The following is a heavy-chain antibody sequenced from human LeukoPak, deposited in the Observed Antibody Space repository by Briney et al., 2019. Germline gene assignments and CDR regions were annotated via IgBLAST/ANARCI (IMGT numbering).Heavy chain of an antibody. CDR3: ARSRPRTTAPPTHAFDI. Sequence: GESLKISCKGSGYSFTTYWIGWVRQMPGKGLEWMGIIYPGDSDTRYSPSFQGQVTISADKSISTAYLQWSSLKASDTAMYYCARSRPRTTAPPTHAFDIWGQGTMVTVSS. CDR1: GYSFTTYW. CDR2: IYPGDSDT. D-gene: IGHD4-17*01. J-gene: IGHJ3*02. V-gene: IGHV5-51*01.